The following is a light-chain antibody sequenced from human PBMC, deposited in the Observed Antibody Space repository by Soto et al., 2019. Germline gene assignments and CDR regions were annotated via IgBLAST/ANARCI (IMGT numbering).Light chain of an antibody. CDR1: QGINDD. Sequence: AIQLTQSPASLSADVGDRVTITCRASQGINDDLAWFQQRPGRAPRLLIYDASNVQSGVPSRFSGSGSGAYFRLTISSLQPEDSATYYCFQDFNYPRTFGPGTRVDI. CDR2: DAS. V-gene: IGKV1-6*01. CDR3: FQDFNYPRT. J-gene: IGKJ3*01.